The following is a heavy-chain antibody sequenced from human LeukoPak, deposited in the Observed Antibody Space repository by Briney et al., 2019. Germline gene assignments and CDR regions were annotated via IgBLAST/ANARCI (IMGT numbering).Heavy chain of an antibody. J-gene: IGHJ4*02. Sequence: GESLKISCQGSGSTFNTYWIAWVRQMPGKGLEYMGISSPIDSYTTYSPSFQGRLSVSVDKSITTAYLHWSSLQASDTAIYYCARVRNYYGSGTYPYFDFWGQGTLVTASS. CDR1: GSTFNTYW. V-gene: IGHV5-51*01. CDR2: SSPIDSYT. D-gene: IGHD3-10*01. CDR3: ARVRNYYGSGTYPYFDF.